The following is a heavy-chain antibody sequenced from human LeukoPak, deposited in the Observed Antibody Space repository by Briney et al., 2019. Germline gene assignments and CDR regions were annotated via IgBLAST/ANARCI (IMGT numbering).Heavy chain of an antibody. CDR1: GGSISSYY. CDR2: IYYSGST. CDR3: ARAAAAGNYYYYYMDV. J-gene: IGHJ6*03. Sequence: SETLSLTCTVSGGSISSYYWSWIRQPPGKGLEWIRYIYYSGSTNYNPSLKSRVTISVDTSKNQFSLKLSSVTAADTAVYYCARAAAAGNYYYYYMDVWGKGTTVTVSS. D-gene: IGHD6-13*01. V-gene: IGHV4-59*01.